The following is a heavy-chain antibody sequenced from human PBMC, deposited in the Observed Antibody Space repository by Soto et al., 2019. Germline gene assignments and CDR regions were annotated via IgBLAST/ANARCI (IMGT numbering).Heavy chain of an antibody. J-gene: IGHJ5*02. V-gene: IGHV5-51*01. Sequence: GESLKISCKGSAYTFTTYWIGWVRQMPGQGLEWVGVIYPGDSRTRYSPPFQGQVTISADKSISTAYLQWRSLKASDTAMYYCAARRFSSPDFGPWGQGTLVTVSS. CDR1: AYTFTTYW. CDR3: AARRFSSPDFGP. CDR2: IYPGDSRT.